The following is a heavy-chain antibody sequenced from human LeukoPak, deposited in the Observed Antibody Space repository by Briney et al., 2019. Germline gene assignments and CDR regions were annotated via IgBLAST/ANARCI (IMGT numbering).Heavy chain of an antibody. CDR3: ARDRHYSNYWYYFDY. J-gene: IGHJ4*02. Sequence: SVKVSCKASGGTFSSYAISWVRQAPGQGLEWMGGIIPIFGTANYAQKFQGRVTITADESTSTAYMELSSLRSEDTAVYYCARDRHYSNYWYYFDYWGQGTLVTVSS. CDR2: IIPIFGTA. CDR1: GGTFSSYA. D-gene: IGHD4-11*01. V-gene: IGHV1-69*13.